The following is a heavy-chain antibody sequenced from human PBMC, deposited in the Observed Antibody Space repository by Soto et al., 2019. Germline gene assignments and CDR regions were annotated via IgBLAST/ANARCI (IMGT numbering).Heavy chain of an antibody. CDR2: ISSGSDNI. J-gene: IGHJ4*02. CDR1: GFTCSSYA. Sequence: GGSLRLSCAASGFTCSSYAMTWVRQAPGKGLEWVSSISSGSDNIYYADSMKGRFTISRDNAKNSLYLQMNSLRAEDTAVYYCARGEWYFDYWGQGALVTVSS. CDR3: ARGEWYFDY. V-gene: IGHV3-21*01. D-gene: IGHD3-3*01.